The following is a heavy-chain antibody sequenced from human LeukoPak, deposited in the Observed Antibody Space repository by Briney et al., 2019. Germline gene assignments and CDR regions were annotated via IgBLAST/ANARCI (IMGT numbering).Heavy chain of an antibody. Sequence: GGSLRLSCVASGFRFSSRWMHWVRQAPGKGLVWVSRINDDGRTTTYADSVKGRFTISRDNAKNTLYLQMNSLRAEDTAVYYCVRDLGPGDSRGQGTLVTVSS. CDR3: VRDLGPGDS. CDR2: INDDGRTT. J-gene: IGHJ4*02. CDR1: GFRFSSRW. V-gene: IGHV3-74*01. D-gene: IGHD7-27*01.